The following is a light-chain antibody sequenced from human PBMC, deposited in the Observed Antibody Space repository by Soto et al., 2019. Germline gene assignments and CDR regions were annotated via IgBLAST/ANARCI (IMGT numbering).Light chain of an antibody. CDR2: DVS. CDR1: QDISNF. J-gene: IGKJ4*01. Sequence: DVQMTQSPSSLSASVGDRVTITCQASQDISNFLNWYHQAPGKAPQLLIYDVSNLQPGVASRFSGSGSGTDFTFTISTLQPEDFGTFYCQQYDKQPVTFGGGTKVEIK. CDR3: QQYDKQPVT. V-gene: IGKV1-33*01.